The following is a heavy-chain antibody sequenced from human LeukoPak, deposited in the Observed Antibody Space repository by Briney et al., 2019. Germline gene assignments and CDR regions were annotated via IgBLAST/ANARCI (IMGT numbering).Heavy chain of an antibody. CDR1: GYTFTSYY. Sequence: ASVKVSCKASGYTFTSYYMYWVRQAPGQGLEWMGMINPSRGSTNYAQRFQGRVTMTRDMSTSTVYMELSSLRSEDTAVYYCARGGHVRVYDSSAYYGHEWGQGTLVTVSS. V-gene: IGHV1-46*01. CDR2: INPSRGST. J-gene: IGHJ4*02. D-gene: IGHD3-22*01. CDR3: ARGGHVRVYDSSAYYGHE.